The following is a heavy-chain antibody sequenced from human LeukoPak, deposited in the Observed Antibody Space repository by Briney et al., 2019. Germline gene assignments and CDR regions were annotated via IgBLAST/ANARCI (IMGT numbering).Heavy chain of an antibody. V-gene: IGHV4-31*03. CDR3: ARSGLNNSITGTTSSNDAFDI. D-gene: IGHD1-7*01. Sequence: PSQTLSLTCTVSGGSISSGGYYWSWIRQHPGKGLEWIGYIYYSGSTYYNPSLKSRVTISVDTSKNQFSLKLSSVTAADTAVYYCARSGLNNSITGTTSSNDAFDIWGQGTMVTVSS. J-gene: IGHJ3*02. CDR2: IYYSGST. CDR1: GGSISSGGYY.